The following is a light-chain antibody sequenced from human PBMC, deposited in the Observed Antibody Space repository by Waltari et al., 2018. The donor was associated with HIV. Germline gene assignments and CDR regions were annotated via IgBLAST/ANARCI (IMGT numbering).Light chain of an antibody. Sequence: QSALTQPASVSGSPGQSITISCTGTSGDVGGYNYVSWYQQHPGKVPQLIIYEVSIRPSGVSDRVSGFKSGNTASLTISGLQAEDEADYHCSSYTGRSTHVVFGGGTNLTVL. CDR1: SGDVGGYNY. J-gene: IGLJ2*01. V-gene: IGLV2-14*03. CDR3: SSYTGRSTHVV. CDR2: EVS.